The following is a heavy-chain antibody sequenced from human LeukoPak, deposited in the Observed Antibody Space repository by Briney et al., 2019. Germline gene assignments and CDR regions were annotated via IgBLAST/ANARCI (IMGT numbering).Heavy chain of an antibody. Sequence: PGGSLRLSCAASGFTFNTYSMNWVRQAPGKGLEWVSYISTSSNIITYADSVKGRFTISTDNAKNSLFLQMNSLRVEDSAVYYCARDLHWSFDYWGQGALVTVSS. D-gene: IGHD1-1*01. J-gene: IGHJ4*02. CDR3: ARDLHWSFDY. V-gene: IGHV3-48*01. CDR2: ISTSSNII. CDR1: GFTFNTYS.